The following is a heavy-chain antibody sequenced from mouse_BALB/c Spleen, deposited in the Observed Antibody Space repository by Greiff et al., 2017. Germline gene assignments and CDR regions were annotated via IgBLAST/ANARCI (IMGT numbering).Heavy chain of an antibody. CDR2: INPNNGGT. J-gene: IGHJ4*01. V-gene: IGHV1-18*01. D-gene: IGHD3-2*02. CDR1: GYTFTDYN. CDR3: ARRLNYDYYAMDY. Sequence: EVQLQQSGPALVKPGASVKIPCKASGYTFTDYNMDWVKQSHGTSLEWIGDINPNNGGTIYNQKFKGKATLTVAKSSSTAYMELRSLTSEDTAVYYCARRLNYDYYAMDYWGQGTSVTVSS.